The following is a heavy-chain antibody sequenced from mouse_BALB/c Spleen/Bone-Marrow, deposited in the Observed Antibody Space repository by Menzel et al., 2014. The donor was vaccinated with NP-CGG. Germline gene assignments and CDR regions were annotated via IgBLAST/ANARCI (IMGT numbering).Heavy chain of an antibody. V-gene: IGHV4-2*02. J-gene: IGHJ4*01. CDR1: GFDFSRYW. D-gene: IGHD2-10*02. CDR2: INPGGSTI. CDR3: ARLAVWGAMDY. Sequence: EVKLVESGGGLVQPGGSLNLSCAASGFDFSRYWMSWARQAPGKGQEWIGEINPGGSTINYTPSLKDKFIISRDNAKNTLYLQMSKVRSEDTALYYCARLAVWGAMDYWGQGTSVTVSS.